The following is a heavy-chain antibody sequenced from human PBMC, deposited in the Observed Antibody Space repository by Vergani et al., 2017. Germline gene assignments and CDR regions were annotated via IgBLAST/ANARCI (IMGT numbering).Heavy chain of an antibody. CDR3: ARDTDSSGWYVPSGAFDI. J-gene: IGHJ3*02. V-gene: IGHV4-34*01. CDR1: GGSFSGYY. CDR2: INHSGST. D-gene: IGHD6-19*01. Sequence: QVQLQESGPGLVKPSETLSLTCAVYGGSFSGYYWSWIRQPPGKGLEWIGEINHSGSTNYNPSLKSRVTISVDTSKNQFSLKLSSVTAADTAVYYCARDTDSSGWYVPSGAFDIWGQGTMVTVSS.